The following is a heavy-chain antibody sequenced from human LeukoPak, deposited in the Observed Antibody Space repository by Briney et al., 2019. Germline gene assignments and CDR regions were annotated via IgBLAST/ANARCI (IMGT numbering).Heavy chain of an antibody. V-gene: IGHV1-2*06. D-gene: IGHD4-17*01. CDR1: GYTFTDYY. CDR2: INPNSGDT. J-gene: IGHJ4*02. Sequence: GASVTVSCRASGYTFTDYYMYWVRQAPGQGLEWMGRINPNSGDTFYAQKFQGRVTMTRDTSISTAYIELSRLRSDDTAVYYCARVMKATVRTSNFDYWGQGTLVTVSS. CDR3: ARVMKATVRTSNFDY.